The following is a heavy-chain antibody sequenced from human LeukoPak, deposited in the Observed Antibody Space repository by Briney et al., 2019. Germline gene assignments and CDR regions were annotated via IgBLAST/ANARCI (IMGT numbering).Heavy chain of an antibody. CDR1: GYTLTELS. CDR2: FDPEDGET. CDR3: ATAIVVVVAATTYFDY. V-gene: IGHV1-24*01. Sequence: PGASVKVSCKVSGYTLTELSMHWVRQAPGKGLEWMGGFDPEDGETIYAQKFQGRVTMTEDTSTDTAYMELSGLRSEDTAVYYCATAIVVVVAATTYFDYWGQGTLVTVSS. J-gene: IGHJ4*02. D-gene: IGHD2-15*01.